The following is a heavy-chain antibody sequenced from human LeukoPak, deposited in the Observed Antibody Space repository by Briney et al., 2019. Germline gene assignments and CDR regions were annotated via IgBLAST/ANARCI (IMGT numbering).Heavy chain of an antibody. Sequence: GRSLRLSCAASGFTFSSYAMHWVRQAPGKGLEGVAVISYDGSKKYYADSVKGRFTISRDNSKNTLYLQMNSLRAEDTAVYYCARDRLPGCSGGSCYSYYYYGMDVWGKGTTVTVSS. CDR1: GFTFSSYA. J-gene: IGHJ6*04. CDR2: ISYDGSKK. CDR3: ARDRLPGCSGGSCYSYYYYGMDV. D-gene: IGHD2-15*01. V-gene: IGHV3-30*04.